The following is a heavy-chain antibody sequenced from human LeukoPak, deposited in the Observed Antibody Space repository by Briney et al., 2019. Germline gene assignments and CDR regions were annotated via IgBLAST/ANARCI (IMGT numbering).Heavy chain of an antibody. D-gene: IGHD4-17*01. J-gene: IGHJ3*02. V-gene: IGHV1-69*13. CDR3: ARADYDLASLRLDVFDM. CDR2: TIPIFGTT. Sequence: SVKVSCKASGGTLSGYSMNWVRQAPGQGLEWMGGTIPIFGTTKYAKKFQGRVTITADDSADTANMELRSLRSEDTAVYYCARADYDLASLRLDVFDMWGQGTMVTVSS. CDR1: GGTLSGYS.